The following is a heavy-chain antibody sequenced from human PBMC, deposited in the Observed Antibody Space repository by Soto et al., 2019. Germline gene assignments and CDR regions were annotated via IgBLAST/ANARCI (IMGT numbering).Heavy chain of an antibody. J-gene: IGHJ4*02. CDR1: GFTFGEFA. D-gene: IGHD6-19*01. V-gene: IGHV3-49*03. Sequence: PGGSLRLSCTASGFTFGEFAMSWFRQAPGKGLEWVGFIRSKAYGGTTEYAASVKGRFTISRDDSKSIAYLQMNSLKTEDTAVYYCTREGYNSGWSTGYFDYWGQGTLVTVSS. CDR2: IRSKAYGGTT. CDR3: TREGYNSGWSTGYFDY.